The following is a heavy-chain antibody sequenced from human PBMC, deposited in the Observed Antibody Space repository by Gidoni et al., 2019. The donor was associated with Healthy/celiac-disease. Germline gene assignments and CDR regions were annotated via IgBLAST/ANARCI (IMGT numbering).Heavy chain of an antibody. Sequence: EVQLVESGGGLVKPGGSLRLPCPASGFTFSSYSMNWVRQAPGKGLEWVSSISSSSSYIYYADSVKGRFTISRDNAKNSLYLQMNSLRAEDTAVYYCARDGGRGVHAFDIWGQGTMVTVSS. D-gene: IGHD3-16*01. V-gene: IGHV3-21*01. CDR2: ISSSSSYI. CDR3: ARDGGRGVHAFDI. CDR1: GFTFSSYS. J-gene: IGHJ3*02.